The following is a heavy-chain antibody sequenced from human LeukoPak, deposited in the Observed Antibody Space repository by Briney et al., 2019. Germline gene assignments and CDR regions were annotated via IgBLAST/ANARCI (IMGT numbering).Heavy chain of an antibody. Sequence: PSETLSLTCTVSGGSSYYWGWIRQPPGKGLEWIGSIYYSGDNYYNPSLKSRVTISVDTSKNQFSLKLSSVTAADTAVYYCARQVTVAGYDYWGQGTLVTVS. J-gene: IGHJ4*02. CDR3: ARQVTVAGYDY. CDR1: GGSSYY. V-gene: IGHV4-39*01. D-gene: IGHD6-19*01. CDR2: IYYSGDN.